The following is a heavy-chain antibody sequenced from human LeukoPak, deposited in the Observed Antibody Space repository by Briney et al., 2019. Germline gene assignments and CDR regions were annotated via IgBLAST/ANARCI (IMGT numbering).Heavy chain of an antibody. CDR1: GFNFGDFA. Sequence: PGGSLRLSCTASGFNFGDFAMSWVRLAPGRGLEWLGFIRSKAYGGTPEYAASVKGRFIISRDDSKTIAYLQMNSLKTEDTAVYYCTRGAPVAAYGYWGPGTLVTVSS. CDR3: TRGAPVAAYGY. V-gene: IGHV3-49*04. CDR2: IRSKAYGGTP. D-gene: IGHD6-19*01. J-gene: IGHJ4*02.